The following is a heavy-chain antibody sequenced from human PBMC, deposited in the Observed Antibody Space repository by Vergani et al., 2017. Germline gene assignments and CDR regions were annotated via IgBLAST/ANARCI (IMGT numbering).Heavy chain of an antibody. CDR1: GYTFTRYY. J-gene: IGHJ4*02. CDR2: INPSGGRT. Sequence: QVQLVQSGAEVKKPGASVKVSCKASGYTFTRYYMHWVRQAPGQGLEWMGRINPSGGRTSYAQKFQGRFTMTRDTSTSTVYMELSSLRSEDTAVYYCARAAVAGDFDYWGQGTLVTVSS. V-gene: IGHV1-46*01. D-gene: IGHD6-19*01. CDR3: ARAAVAGDFDY.